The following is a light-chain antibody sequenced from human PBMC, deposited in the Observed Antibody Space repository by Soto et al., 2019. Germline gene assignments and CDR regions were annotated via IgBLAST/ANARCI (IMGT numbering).Light chain of an antibody. Sequence: ELVLTQSPATLSVSPGERATLSCRASQGVGSTLAWYQQEPGQAPRLLIYDASTRATGIPARFSGDWSGTEFTLTISRLQSDDFAVYYCQHYKTWPLTCGGGTRVEI. J-gene: IGKJ4*01. CDR1: QGVGST. V-gene: IGKV3-15*01. CDR3: QHYKTWPLT. CDR2: DAS.